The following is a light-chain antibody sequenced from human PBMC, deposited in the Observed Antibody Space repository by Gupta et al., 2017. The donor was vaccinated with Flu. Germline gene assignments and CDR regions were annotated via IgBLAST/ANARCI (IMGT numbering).Light chain of an antibody. CDR2: TNN. V-gene: IGLV1-44*01. CDR1: SSNVGTNS. J-gene: IGLJ1*01. CDR3: AAWDDNLNGYV. Sequence: QSVLTQSPSASGTPGRRGTIRRSGSSSNVGTNSLNGYQQLPGTAPKLLIHTNNQRPSGVPDRFSGSKSGTSASLAISGLQSEDEADYYCAAWDDNLNGYVFGTGTKVTVL.